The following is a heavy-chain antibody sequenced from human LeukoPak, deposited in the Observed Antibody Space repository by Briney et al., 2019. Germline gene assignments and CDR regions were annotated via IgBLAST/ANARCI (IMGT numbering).Heavy chain of an antibody. Sequence: GESLKISCKGSGYSFTSYWIGWVRQMPGKGLEWMGIIYPGDSDTRYSPSFQGQVTISADKSISTAYLQWSSLKASDTAMYYCARQTYYYDSSGRNGVAFDIWGQGTMVTVSS. V-gene: IGHV5-51*01. J-gene: IGHJ3*02. D-gene: IGHD3-22*01. CDR2: IYPGDSDT. CDR1: GYSFTSYW. CDR3: ARQTYYYDSSGRNGVAFDI.